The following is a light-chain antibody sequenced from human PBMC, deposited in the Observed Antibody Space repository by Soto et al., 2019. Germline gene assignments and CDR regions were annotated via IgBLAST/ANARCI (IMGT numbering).Light chain of an antibody. CDR2: DVS. V-gene: IGLV2-14*01. CDR1: SSDVGGYNY. CDR3: SSYTSSIWV. J-gene: IGLJ3*02. Sequence: QSALTQPASVSGSPGQSITISCTGTSSDVGGYNYVSWYQQHPGKAPKLMIYDVSNRPSGVSNRFSGSKSGNTASLTISGLQAEDAADYYCSSYTSSIWVFGGGTKLTVL.